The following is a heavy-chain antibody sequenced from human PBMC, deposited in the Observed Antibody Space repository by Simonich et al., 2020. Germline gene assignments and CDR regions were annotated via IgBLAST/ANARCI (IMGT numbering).Heavy chain of an antibody. J-gene: IGHJ3*02. CDR3: AREGAGNDAFDI. CDR2: ISDDGSNK. CDR1: GFTFISYA. V-gene: IGHV3-30*07. D-gene: IGHD1-26*01. Sequence: QVQLVESGGGVVQPGRSLRLSCAASGFTFISYAMHWVRQAPGKGLEWVAVISDDGSNKYYADSVKGRFTISRDNSKNTLYLQRNSLRAEDTAVYYCAREGAGNDAFDIWGQGTMVTVSS.